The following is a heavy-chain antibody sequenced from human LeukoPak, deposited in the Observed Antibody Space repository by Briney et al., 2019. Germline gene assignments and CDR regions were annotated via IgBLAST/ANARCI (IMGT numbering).Heavy chain of an antibody. CDR1: GYTFPSYG. Sequence: ASVKVSCKASGYTFPSYGISWVRQAPGQGLEWMGWISAYNGNTNYAQKLQDRVNMTTDKSTSTAYMELRSLRSDDTAVYYCARPQEEDGYNYNWAFDYWGQGTLVTVSS. D-gene: IGHD5-24*01. V-gene: IGHV1-18*01. CDR2: ISAYNGNT. CDR3: ARPQEEDGYNYNWAFDY. J-gene: IGHJ4*02.